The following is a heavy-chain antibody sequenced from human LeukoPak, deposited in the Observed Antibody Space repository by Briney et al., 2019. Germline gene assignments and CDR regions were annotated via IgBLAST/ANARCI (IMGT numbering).Heavy chain of an antibody. Sequence: PGGSLRLSCAASGFTFSDYYMSWIRQAPGKGLEWVSYISRRGNTIYYADSVKGRFTISRDNAKNSLYLQMNSLRAEDTAVYYCARTAAAFINYYYLDVWGKGTTVTVSS. CDR3: ARTAAAFINYYYLDV. J-gene: IGHJ6*03. CDR1: GFTFSDYY. D-gene: IGHD6-13*01. V-gene: IGHV3-11*04. CDR2: ISRRGNTI.